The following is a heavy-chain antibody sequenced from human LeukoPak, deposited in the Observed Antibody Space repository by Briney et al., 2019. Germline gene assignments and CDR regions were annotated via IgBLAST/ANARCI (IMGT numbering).Heavy chain of an antibody. CDR2: INHSGST. Sequence: PSETLSLTCAVYGGSFSGYDWSWIRQPPGKGLEWIGEINHSGSTNYNPSLKSRVTISVDTSKNQISLTLSSVTAADTAVYYCARRNGGYSYGSHFDYWGQGTLVTVSS. V-gene: IGHV4-34*01. CDR1: GGSFSGYD. J-gene: IGHJ4*02. D-gene: IGHD5-18*01. CDR3: ARRNGGYSYGSHFDY.